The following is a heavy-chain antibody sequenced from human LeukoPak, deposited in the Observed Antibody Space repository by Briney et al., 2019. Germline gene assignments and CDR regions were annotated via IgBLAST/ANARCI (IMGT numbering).Heavy chain of an antibody. CDR1: GFIVSGNY. CDR3: ARAPFRGYSTGWCRFFDY. Sequence: GGSLRLSCAASGFIVSGNYMSWVRLAPGKGLEWVSVIYSGGRAYYADSVKGGFTISRDNSKNTLFLQMNSLRAEDTAVYYCARAPFRGYSTGWCRFFDYWGQGTLVTVSS. V-gene: IGHV3-66*01. J-gene: IGHJ4*02. CDR2: IYSGGRA. D-gene: IGHD6-19*01.